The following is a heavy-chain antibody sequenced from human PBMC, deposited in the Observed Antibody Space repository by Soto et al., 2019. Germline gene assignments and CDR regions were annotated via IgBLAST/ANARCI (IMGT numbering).Heavy chain of an antibody. J-gene: IGHJ4*02. D-gene: IGHD4-17*01. CDR3: ARVNYGDYGGVYDY. CDR1: GFTVSSYL. CDR2: INSDGSSI. Sequence: EVQLVASGGGLVQPGGSLRLSCAASGFTVSSYLMHWVRQAPGKGLVWVSRINSDGSSIGFGDSVKGRFTISRDNAKNTLYLHMNSLSAEDTAVYYCARVNYGDYGGVYDYWGRGSLVTVSS. V-gene: IGHV3-74*01.